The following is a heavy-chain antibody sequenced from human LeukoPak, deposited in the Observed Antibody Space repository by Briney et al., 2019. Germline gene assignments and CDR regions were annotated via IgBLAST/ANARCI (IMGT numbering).Heavy chain of an antibody. J-gene: IGHJ4*02. D-gene: IGHD6-13*01. CDR1: GFTVSSNY. V-gene: IGHV3-53*01. Sequence: GGSLRLSCAASGFTVSSNYMSWVRQAPGKGLEWVSVIYSGGSTYYADSVKGRFTISRDNSKNTLYLQMNSLRAEDTAVYYCAREGEGAAAYFDYWGQGTLVTVSS. CDR3: AREGEGAAAYFDY. CDR2: IYSGGST.